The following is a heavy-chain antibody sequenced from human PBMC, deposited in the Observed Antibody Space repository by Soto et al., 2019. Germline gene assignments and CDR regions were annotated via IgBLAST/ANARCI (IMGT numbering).Heavy chain of an antibody. CDR3: ATESAPDY. CDR1: GFTFSSYG. J-gene: IGHJ4*02. CDR2: ISYDGSNK. V-gene: IGHV3-30*03. Sequence: GGSLRLSCAASGFTFSSYGMHWVRQAPGKGLEWVAVISYDGSNKYYADSVKGRFTISRDNSKNTLYLQMNSLRAEDTAVYYCATESAPDYWGQGTLVTVSS.